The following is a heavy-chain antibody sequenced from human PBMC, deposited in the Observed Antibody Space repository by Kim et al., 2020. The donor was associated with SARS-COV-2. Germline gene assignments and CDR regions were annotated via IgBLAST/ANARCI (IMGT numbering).Heavy chain of an antibody. Sequence: GGSLRLSCVASGFTFSAYSMNWVRQAPGKGLEWVSHINQVGDLRYADFAEGRFTISSENAKNALYLRMDSLRDEDTAVYYCVRSPIRSSIYDQWGQGTLVTVPP. CDR3: VRSPIRSSIYDQ. D-gene: IGHD2-2*01. CDR2: INQVGDL. J-gene: IGHJ4*01. V-gene: IGHV3-48*02. CDR1: GFTFSAYS.